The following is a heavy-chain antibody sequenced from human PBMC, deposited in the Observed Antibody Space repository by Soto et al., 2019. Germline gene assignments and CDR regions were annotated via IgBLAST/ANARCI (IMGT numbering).Heavy chain of an antibody. Sequence: GGSLRLSCAASGFNFDDYAMHWVRQAPGKGLEWVSGISWNSGSIGYADSVKGRFTISRDNAKNSLYLQMNSLRAEDTALYYCAKDLGVAGRSYAFDIWGQGTMVTVSS. CDR2: ISWNSGSI. V-gene: IGHV3-9*01. D-gene: IGHD3-3*01. CDR1: GFNFDDYA. J-gene: IGHJ3*02. CDR3: AKDLGVAGRSYAFDI.